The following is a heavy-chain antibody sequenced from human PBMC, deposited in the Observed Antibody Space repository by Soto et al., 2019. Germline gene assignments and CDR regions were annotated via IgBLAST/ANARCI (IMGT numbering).Heavy chain of an antibody. CDR3: ARDPAP. J-gene: IGHJ5*02. Sequence: SETLSLTCTVSGGSVSSSTYSWGWIRQSPGQGLEWIGTIYSSVNTYYNPSLESRVTISVDTSKNHFSLKLTSVTAADTAVYYCARDPAPWGQGTLVTVSS. V-gene: IGHV4-39*07. CDR1: GGSVSSSTYS. CDR2: IYSSVNT.